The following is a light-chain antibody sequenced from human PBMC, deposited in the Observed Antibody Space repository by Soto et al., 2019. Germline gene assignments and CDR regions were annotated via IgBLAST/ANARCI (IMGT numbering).Light chain of an antibody. CDR1: QSVSYN. CDR3: QQYNNWPLT. J-gene: IGKJ4*01. Sequence: ETVMTQSPATLSVSPGDRATLSCSASQSVSYNLAWYQQKPGQAPRLLIYDASTRATGIPARFSGSASGTEFTFTISGLLSEDFAVYYCQQYNNWPLTFGGGTKVEMK. V-gene: IGKV3D-15*01. CDR2: DAS.